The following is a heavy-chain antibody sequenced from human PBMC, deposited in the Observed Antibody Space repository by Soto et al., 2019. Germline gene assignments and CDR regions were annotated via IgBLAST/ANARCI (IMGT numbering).Heavy chain of an antibody. CDR1: GYTFTSYG. J-gene: IGHJ4*02. D-gene: IGHD1-26*01. CDR3: ASRSGTYPYYFDY. Sequence: HVQLVQSGTEVKKPGASVKVSCKVSGYTFTSYGMSWVRQAPGQGLEWMGWISTYNGNTNYAQNFQGRVTMTTDTSTSTAYMALRSLRSDDTAVYYCASRSGTYPYYFDYWGQGTLVTVSS. CDR2: ISTYNGNT. V-gene: IGHV1-18*01.